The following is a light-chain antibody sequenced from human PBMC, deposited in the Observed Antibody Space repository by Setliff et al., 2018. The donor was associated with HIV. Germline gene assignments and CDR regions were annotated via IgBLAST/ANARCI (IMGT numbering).Light chain of an antibody. CDR2: EVY. V-gene: IGLV2-14*01. Sequence: QSALTQPASVSGSPGQSITISCTGTSGDIGGYNYVSWYQQHPGKAPKLIIFEVYNRPSGVSSRFSGSKSGNTATLTISRVEAGDEADYYCQVWDNSGDQPHCVFGTGTKVT. CDR3: QVWDNSGDQPHCV. J-gene: IGLJ1*01. CDR1: SGDIGGYNY.